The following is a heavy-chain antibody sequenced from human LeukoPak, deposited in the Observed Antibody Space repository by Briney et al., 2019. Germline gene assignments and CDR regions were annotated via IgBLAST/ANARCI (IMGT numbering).Heavy chain of an antibody. D-gene: IGHD3-9*01. V-gene: IGHV5-51*01. CDR3: ARLDYDILTGYTHYHYMDV. Sequence: GESLKISCKGSGYGFTGYWIGWVRQMPGKGMEWMGIIYPGDSDTRYSTSFQGQVTISADKSSSTAYLQWSSLKASDTAMYYGARLDYDILTGYTHYHYMDVWGKGTTVTVSS. CDR1: GYGFTGYW. J-gene: IGHJ6*03. CDR2: IYPGDSDT.